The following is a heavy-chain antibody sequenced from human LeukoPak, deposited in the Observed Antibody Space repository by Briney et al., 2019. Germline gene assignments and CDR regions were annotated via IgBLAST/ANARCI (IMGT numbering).Heavy chain of an antibody. J-gene: IGHJ4*02. Sequence: GESLKISCKVSGYVFTSYWIRWVRQMPGKGLEWMGRIDPSDSYTDYSPSFQGHVTISADRSISTAYLQWSSLKASDTAMFYCARHKRDSGYDFHFDCWGQGTLVTVSS. CDR2: IDPSDSYT. CDR1: GYVFTSYW. D-gene: IGHD5-12*01. CDR3: ARHKRDSGYDFHFDC. V-gene: IGHV5-10-1*01.